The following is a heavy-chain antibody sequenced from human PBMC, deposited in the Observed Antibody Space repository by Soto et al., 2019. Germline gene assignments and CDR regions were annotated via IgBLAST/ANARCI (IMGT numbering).Heavy chain of an antibody. CDR1: GFTFSSYG. CDR2: IWYDGSNK. CDR3: ARDTYDFWSGSITPFFDY. Sequence: QVQLVESGGGVVQPGRSLRLSCAASGFTFSSYGMHWVRQAPGKGLEWVAVIWYDGSNKYYADSVKSRFTISRDNSKNTLYLQMNSLRAEDTAVYYCARDTYDFWSGSITPFFDYWGQGTLVTVSS. D-gene: IGHD3-3*01. V-gene: IGHV3-33*01. J-gene: IGHJ4*02.